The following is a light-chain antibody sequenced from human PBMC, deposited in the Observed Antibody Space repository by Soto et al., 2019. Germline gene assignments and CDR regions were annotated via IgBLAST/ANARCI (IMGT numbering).Light chain of an antibody. V-gene: IGKV3-20*01. CDR3: QQYAGSPWT. Sequence: EIVLTQSPGTLSLSPGERATLSCRASQSVSSTYLAWYQHKPGQASRLLIYGASSRATGIPDRFSGSGSGTDFILTISRLEPEDFAVYYCQQYAGSPWTFGQGTKVDIK. CDR1: QSVSSTY. J-gene: IGKJ1*01. CDR2: GAS.